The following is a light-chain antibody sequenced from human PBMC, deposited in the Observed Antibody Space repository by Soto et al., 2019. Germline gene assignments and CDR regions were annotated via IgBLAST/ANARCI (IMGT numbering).Light chain of an antibody. V-gene: IGKV1-39*01. Sequence: IQMTQSPSSLSASVGDRVTITCRASQSISKSLNWYQQKPGKAPELLIYAASTLQSGVPSRFSGSGSGTDFTLTISSLQPDDFATYYCQQYNSYWTFGQGTKVDIK. CDR2: AAS. CDR3: QQYNSYWT. J-gene: IGKJ1*01. CDR1: QSISKS.